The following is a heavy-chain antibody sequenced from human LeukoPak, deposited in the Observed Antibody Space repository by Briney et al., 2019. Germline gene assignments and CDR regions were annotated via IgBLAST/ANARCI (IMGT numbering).Heavy chain of an antibody. Sequence: ASVKVSCKASGYTFTNYHMHWVRQAPGQGLEWMGMITPSDGSTNYAQKFQGRVTMTRDKSTSTVYMELSSLRSEDTAVYYCARVGGWYRYFFDYRGQGTLLTVSS. J-gene: IGHJ4*02. D-gene: IGHD6-19*01. CDR2: ITPSDGST. CDR1: GYTFTNYH. CDR3: ARVGGWYRYFFDY. V-gene: IGHV1-46*01.